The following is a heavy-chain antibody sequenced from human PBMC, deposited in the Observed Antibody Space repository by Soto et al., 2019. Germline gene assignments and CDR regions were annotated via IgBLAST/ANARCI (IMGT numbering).Heavy chain of an antibody. CDR2: ISGSGGST. Sequence: GGSLRLSCAASGFTFSSYAMSWVRQAPGKGLEWVSAISGSGGSTYYADSVKGRFTISRDNSKNTLYLQMNSLRAEDTAVYYCAKDGLGIESPLYIIAAAGTYGMDVWGQGTTVTVSS. V-gene: IGHV3-23*01. CDR3: AKDGLGIESPLYIIAAAGTYGMDV. D-gene: IGHD6-13*01. J-gene: IGHJ6*02. CDR1: GFTFSSYA.